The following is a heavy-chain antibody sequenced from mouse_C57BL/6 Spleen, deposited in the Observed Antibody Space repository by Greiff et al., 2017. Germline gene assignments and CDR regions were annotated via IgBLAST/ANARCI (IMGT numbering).Heavy chain of an antibody. Sequence: QVQLKQPGAELVKPGASVKMSCKASGYTFTSYWITWVKQRTGQGLEWIGDIYPGSGSTNYNEKFKSKATLTVDTSSSTAYMQLSSLTSEDSAVYYCANYYGSSHWYFDVWGTGTTVTVSS. V-gene: IGHV1-55*01. CDR2: IYPGSGST. CDR1: GYTFTSYW. CDR3: ANYYGSSHWYFDV. J-gene: IGHJ1*03. D-gene: IGHD1-1*01.